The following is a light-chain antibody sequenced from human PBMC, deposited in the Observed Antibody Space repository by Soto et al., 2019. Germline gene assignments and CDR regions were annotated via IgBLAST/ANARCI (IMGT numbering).Light chain of an antibody. CDR1: QAISTY. CDR3: QQLNAYPLT. J-gene: IGKJ4*01. CDR2: AAS. Sequence: DIQMTQSPSTLSATAGDRVTITCRASQAISTYLAWYQQASGKAPKLLISAASTLQRGVPSRFSGSGSGTQFTLTISSLQPEDFATYYCQQLNAYPLTFGGGTKVDIK. V-gene: IGKV1-9*01.